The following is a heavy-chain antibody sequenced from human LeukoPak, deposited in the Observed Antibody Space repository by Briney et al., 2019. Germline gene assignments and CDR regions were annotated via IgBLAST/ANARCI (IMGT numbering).Heavy chain of an antibody. D-gene: IGHD4-11*01. Sequence: GGSLRLSCAASGFTFSSYWMHWVRQAPGKGLVWVSRLNSDGSSTSYADSVKGRFTISRDNAETTLHLQMNNLSAEDTAVYYSARASNRKSTNSDYWGQGALVTAPS. J-gene: IGHJ4*02. CDR3: ARASNRKSTNSDY. CDR2: LNSDGSST. CDR1: GFTFSSYW. V-gene: IGHV3-74*01.